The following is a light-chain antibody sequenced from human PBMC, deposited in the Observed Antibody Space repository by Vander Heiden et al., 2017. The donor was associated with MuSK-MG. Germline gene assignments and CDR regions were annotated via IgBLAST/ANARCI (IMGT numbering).Light chain of an antibody. CDR1: HSSSSW. V-gene: IGKV1-5*03. CDR3: QQDNSYSYT. CDR2: KAS. Sequence: DVQVTEAPSTLSASVGDRVTITCRASHSSSSWLACHQQKPGKAPKLLIYKASSSDSGLPSRFSGSASATEFTLTISIMPPDDFATYYCQQDNSYSYTCGQGTRLEMK. J-gene: IGKJ2*01.